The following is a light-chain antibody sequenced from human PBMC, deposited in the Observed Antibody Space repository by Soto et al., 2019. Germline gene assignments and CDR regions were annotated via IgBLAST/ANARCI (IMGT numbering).Light chain of an antibody. Sequence: DIQMTQSPSSVSASVGDRVTITCRANQFISTWLAWYQQKPGEAPKLLIYAASTLQTGVPSRFSGSGSGTDFTLTITSLLPEDFATYYCQQGNSFPRTFGQGTKVVI. CDR3: QQGNSFPRT. CDR1: QFISTW. CDR2: AAS. J-gene: IGKJ1*01. V-gene: IGKV1D-12*01.